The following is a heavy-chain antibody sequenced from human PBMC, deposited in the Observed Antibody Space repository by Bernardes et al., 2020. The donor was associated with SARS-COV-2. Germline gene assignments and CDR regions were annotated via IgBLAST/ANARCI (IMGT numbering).Heavy chain of an antibody. Sequence: GGSLRLSCAASGFTFSNYWMHWVRQLPGKGLVWVSRMNTDGRVTDYADSVKGRFTISRDNAKNSLYLQMNSLRAEDTAVYYCARVQRIAVAGTYYYYGMDVWGQGTTVTVSS. J-gene: IGHJ6*02. CDR1: GFTFSNYW. D-gene: IGHD6-19*01. CDR3: ARVQRIAVAGTYYYYGMDV. V-gene: IGHV3-74*01. CDR2: MNTDGRVT.